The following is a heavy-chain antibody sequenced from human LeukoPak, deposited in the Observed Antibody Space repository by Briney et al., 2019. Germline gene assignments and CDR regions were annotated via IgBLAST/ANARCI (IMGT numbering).Heavy chain of an antibody. CDR2: ISAYNGNT. CDR1: GYTFTNYG. Sequence: ASVKVSCKTSGYTFTNYGINWVRQAPGQGLEWMGWISAYNGNTNYAQRFQGGVTMTTDTSTSTAYMDLRSLRSDDTAVYYCARDPRTEDGYNLRGFDYWGQGTLVTVSS. D-gene: IGHD5-24*01. J-gene: IGHJ4*02. V-gene: IGHV1-18*01. CDR3: ARDPRTEDGYNLRGFDY.